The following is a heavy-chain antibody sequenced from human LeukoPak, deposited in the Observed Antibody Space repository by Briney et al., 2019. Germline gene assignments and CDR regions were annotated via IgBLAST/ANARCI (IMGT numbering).Heavy chain of an antibody. CDR2: INHSGST. J-gene: IGHJ4*02. CDR3: ASGWYANFDY. Sequence: SETLSLTCAVYGGSFSGYYWSWIRQPPGKGLEWIGEINHSGSTNYNPSLKSRVTISVDTSKNQFSLKLSSATAADTAVYYCASGWYANFDYWGQGTLVTVSS. CDR1: GGSFSGYY. D-gene: IGHD6-13*01. V-gene: IGHV4-34*01.